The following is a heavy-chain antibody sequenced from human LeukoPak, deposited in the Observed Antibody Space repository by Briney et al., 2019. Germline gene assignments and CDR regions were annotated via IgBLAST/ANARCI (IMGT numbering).Heavy chain of an antibody. CDR2: INPNSGCT. V-gene: IGHV1-2*02. J-gene: IGHJ3*02. D-gene: IGHD1-1*01. Sequence: ASVKVSFKASGYTFTGYYMHWVRQAPGQGLEWMGWINPNSGCTNYAQKFQGRVTMTRDTSISTAYMELSRLRSDDTAVYYCARSRAEYNWNDYAFDIWGQGTMVTVSS. CDR3: ARSRAEYNWNDYAFDI. CDR1: GYTFTGYY.